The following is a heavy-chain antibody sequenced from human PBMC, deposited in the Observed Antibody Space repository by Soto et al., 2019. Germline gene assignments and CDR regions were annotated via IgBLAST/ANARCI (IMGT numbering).Heavy chain of an antibody. CDR3: ATDEMDNWFIS. Sequence: QVQLVESGGGVVQPGRSLRLSCAASGFSLSTYGIHWVRQAPVKGLEWVAIIRYDGSKKYYADSVKGRITISRDNPKNTVYLPMKRLRTEDTGVYCCATDEMDNWFISWGQGPRVTVSS. CDR1: GFSLSTYG. J-gene: IGHJ5*01. D-gene: IGHD2-2*03. CDR2: IRYDGSKK. V-gene: IGHV3-33*01.